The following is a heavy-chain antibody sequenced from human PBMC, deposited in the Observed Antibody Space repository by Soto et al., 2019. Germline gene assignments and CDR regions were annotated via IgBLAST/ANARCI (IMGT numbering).Heavy chain of an antibody. Sequence: QVQLVESGGGVVQPGRSLRLSCAASGFTFSSYGMHWVRQAPGKGLEWVAVIWYDGSNKYYADSVKGRFTISRDNSKNTLYLQMNSLRAEDTAVYYCARDGGVTIFWSYANPYGMDVWGQGTTVTVSS. V-gene: IGHV3-33*01. D-gene: IGHD3-9*01. CDR3: ARDGGVTIFWSYANPYGMDV. CDR2: IWYDGSNK. CDR1: GFTFSSYG. J-gene: IGHJ6*02.